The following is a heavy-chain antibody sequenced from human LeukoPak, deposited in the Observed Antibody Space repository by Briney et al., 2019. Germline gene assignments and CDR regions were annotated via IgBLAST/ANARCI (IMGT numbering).Heavy chain of an antibody. CDR3: ARVPPSAHQLFCSDY. CDR1: GYTFTNYG. D-gene: IGHD2-2*01. V-gene: IGHV1-18*04. CDR2: ISANNGEI. J-gene: IGHJ4*02. Sequence: ASVKVSCKASGYTFTNYGISWVRQAPGQGLEWMSWISANNGEIRYAQGFQGRVTMTTDTSTTTAYMELRSLRSDDTAVYYCARVPPSAHQLFCSDYWGQGTQVTVSS.